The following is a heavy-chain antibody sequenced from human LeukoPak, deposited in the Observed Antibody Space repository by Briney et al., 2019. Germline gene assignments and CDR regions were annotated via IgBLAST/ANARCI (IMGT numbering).Heavy chain of an antibody. D-gene: IGHD4-17*01. CDR3: ASLSTVTQGYFDS. Sequence: SETLSLTCTVSGGSISTYHWSWIRQPPGKGLEWIGNIYYSGSTNYNPSLKSRVTISVDTSKNQFSLKLSSVTATDAAVYYCASLSTVTQGYFDSWGQGTLVTVSS. V-gene: IGHV4-59*08. J-gene: IGHJ4*02. CDR2: IYYSGST. CDR1: GGSISTYH.